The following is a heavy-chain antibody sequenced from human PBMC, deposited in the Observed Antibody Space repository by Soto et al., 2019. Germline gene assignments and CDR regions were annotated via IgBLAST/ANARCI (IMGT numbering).Heavy chain of an antibody. V-gene: IGHV1-69*06. CDR3: ARGSQLKGRFLEWLGSRQGEIHAFDI. J-gene: IGHJ3*02. Sequence: GASVKVSCKASGGTFSSYAISWVRQAPGQGLEWMGGIIPIFGTANYAQKFQGRVTITADKSTSTAYMELSSLRSEDTAVYYCARGSQLKGRFLEWLGSRQGEIHAFDIWGQGTMVTVSS. D-gene: IGHD3-3*01. CDR1: GGTFSSYA. CDR2: IIPIFGTA.